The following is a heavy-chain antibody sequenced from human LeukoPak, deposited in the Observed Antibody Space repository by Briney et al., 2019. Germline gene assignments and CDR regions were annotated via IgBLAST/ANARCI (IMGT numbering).Heavy chain of an antibody. V-gene: IGHV3-30-3*01. CDR3: AKDRDHGSGNYYPYGMDV. CDR2: ISYDGSNK. D-gene: IGHD3-10*01. CDR1: GFTFSSYA. J-gene: IGHJ6*02. Sequence: PGRSLRLSCAASGFTFSSYAIHWVRQAPGKGLEWVAVISYDGSNKYYADSVKGRFTISRDNSKNTLYLQMNSLRAEDTAVYYCAKDRDHGSGNYYPYGMDVWGQGTTVTVSS.